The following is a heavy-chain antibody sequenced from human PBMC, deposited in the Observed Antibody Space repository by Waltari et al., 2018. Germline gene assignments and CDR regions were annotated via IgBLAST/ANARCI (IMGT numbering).Heavy chain of an antibody. D-gene: IGHD1-20*01. J-gene: IGHJ4*02. CDR1: GYSISSGYY. CDR2: IYHSGST. CDR3: ARDTPAPRITGATSVDY. V-gene: IGHV4-38-2*02. Sequence: QVQLQESGPGLVKPSETLSLTCAVSGYSISSGYYWGWIRQPPGKGLEWIGSIYHSGSTFDHPSLKSRVTISVDTSKNQFSLKLSSVTAADTAVYYCARDTPAPRITGATSVDYWGQGTLVTVSS.